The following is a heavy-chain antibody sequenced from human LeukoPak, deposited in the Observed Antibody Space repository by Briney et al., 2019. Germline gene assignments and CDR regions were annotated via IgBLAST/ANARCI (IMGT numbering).Heavy chain of an antibody. D-gene: IGHD6-6*01. V-gene: IGHV3-23*01. Sequence: PGGSLRLSCAASGFAFSSYAMSWVRQAPGKGLEWVSAISGSGGSTYYADSVKGRFTISRDNSKNTLYLQMNSLRAEDTAVYYCARDTLTYSSSPIWGQGTLVTVSS. CDR3: ARDTLTYSSSPI. J-gene: IGHJ4*02. CDR2: ISGSGGST. CDR1: GFAFSSYA.